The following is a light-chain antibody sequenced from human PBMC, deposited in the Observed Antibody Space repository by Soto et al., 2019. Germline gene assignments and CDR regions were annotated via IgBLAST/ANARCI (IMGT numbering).Light chain of an antibody. V-gene: IGKV1-5*01. CDR2: DAS. Sequence: DIQITQSPSTLSGSVGDRVTITCRASQTISSWLAWYQQKPGKAPKLLIYDASSLESGVQSRFSGSGSGTEFTLTIRSLQPDDFATYYCQQYNSYSITVGQGTRLEIK. CDR3: QQYNSYSIT. CDR1: QTISSW. J-gene: IGKJ5*01.